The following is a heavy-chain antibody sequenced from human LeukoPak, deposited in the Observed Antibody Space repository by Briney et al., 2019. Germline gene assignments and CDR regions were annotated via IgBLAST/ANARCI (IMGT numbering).Heavy chain of an antibody. J-gene: IGHJ4*02. CDR2: ITQSGTT. Sequence: SETLSLTCAIYGGSFSDNYWSWIRQPPGKGLEWIGEITQSGTTNYNPSLKSPVTISVDTSTNQFSLKLSSVTAADTAVYYCARTSKSPYDYVWGSDQLPYLFDYWGQGTLVTVSS. CDR3: ARTSKSPYDYVWGSDQLPYLFDY. CDR1: GGSFSDNY. D-gene: IGHD3-16*02. V-gene: IGHV4-34*01.